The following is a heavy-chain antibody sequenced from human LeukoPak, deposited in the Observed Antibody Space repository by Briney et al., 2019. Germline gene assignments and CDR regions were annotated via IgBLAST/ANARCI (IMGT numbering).Heavy chain of an antibody. Sequence: GGSLRLSCAASGFTFSSYWMHWVRQVPGKGLVWASRINSDGSSTSYADSVKGRFTISRGNAMNTLYLQMNSLRVEDTAVYYCAGSASHNWFDPWGQGTLVTVSS. CDR2: INSDGSST. CDR3: AGSASHNWFDP. J-gene: IGHJ5*02. CDR1: GFTFSSYW. V-gene: IGHV3-74*01. D-gene: IGHD2-2*01.